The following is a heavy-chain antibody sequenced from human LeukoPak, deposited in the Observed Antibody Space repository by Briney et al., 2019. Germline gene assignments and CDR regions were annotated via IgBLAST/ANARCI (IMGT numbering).Heavy chain of an antibody. V-gene: IGHV4-30-4*01. CDR1: GGSISSGDYY. CDR2: MYYSGST. CDR3: ARPYYYDSRIDP. D-gene: IGHD3-22*01. J-gene: IGHJ5*02. Sequence: PSQTLSLTCSVSGGSISSGDYYWSWIRQPPGEGLEWIAYMYYSGSTYYNPSLKSRVTMSADTSKNHLSLKLSSVTAADTAVYYCARPYYYDSRIDPWGQGILVTVSS.